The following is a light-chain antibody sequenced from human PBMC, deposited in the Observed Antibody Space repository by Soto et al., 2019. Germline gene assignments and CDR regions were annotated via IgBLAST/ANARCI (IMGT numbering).Light chain of an antibody. Sequence: DIQMTQPPSSLSATVGDRVTITCRASQNINFYLKWFQQKPGKAPKVLIYAASSLQVGVPSRFSGSGSGTDFTLTISSLQPEDFGIYYCQQYENYWTFGQGTKVDI. V-gene: IGKV1-16*01. CDR3: QQYENYWT. CDR2: AAS. CDR1: QNINFY. J-gene: IGKJ1*01.